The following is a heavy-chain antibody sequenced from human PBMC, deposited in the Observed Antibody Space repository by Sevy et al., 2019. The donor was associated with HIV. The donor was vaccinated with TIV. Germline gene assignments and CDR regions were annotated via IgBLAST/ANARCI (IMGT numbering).Heavy chain of an antibody. CDR3: AREGCTKPHDY. V-gene: IGHV3-23*01. D-gene: IGHD2-8*01. CDR2: LSFGCGEI. J-gene: IGHJ4*02. Sequence: GGSLRLSCAASGFTFSKYSMSWVRQPPGKGLEWVSTLSFGCGEINYADSVKGRFTISRDNSKSSVYLQKNNLRLEGTDVYYCAREGCTKPHDYWGQGTLVTVSS. CDR1: GFTFSKYS.